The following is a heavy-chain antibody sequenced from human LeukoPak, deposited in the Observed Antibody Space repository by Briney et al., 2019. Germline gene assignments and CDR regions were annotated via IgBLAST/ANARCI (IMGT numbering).Heavy chain of an antibody. CDR3: ARGALAAAGLNFDY. CDR1: GFTFSSYG. CDR2: IWYDGSNK. V-gene: IGHV3-33*01. Sequence: GGSLRLSCAASGFTFSSYGMHWVRQAPGKGLEWVAVIWYDGSNKYYADSVKGRFTISRDNSKNTLHLQMNSLRAEDTAVYYCARGALAAAGLNFDYWGQGTLVTVSS. D-gene: IGHD6-13*01. J-gene: IGHJ4*02.